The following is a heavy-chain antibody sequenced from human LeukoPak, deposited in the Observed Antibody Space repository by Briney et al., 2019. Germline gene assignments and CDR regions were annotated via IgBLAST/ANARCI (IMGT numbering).Heavy chain of an antibody. J-gene: IGHJ4*02. V-gene: IGHV4-31*03. Sequence: PSETLSLTCTVSGGSISSGGYYWSWIRQHPGKGLEWIGYIYYSGSTYYNPSLKSRVTISVDTSKNQFSLKVGSVTAADTAVYYCARGQYSSGWYSVYWGQGILVTVSS. CDR3: ARGQYSSGWYSVY. D-gene: IGHD6-19*01. CDR1: GGSISSGGYY. CDR2: IYYSGST.